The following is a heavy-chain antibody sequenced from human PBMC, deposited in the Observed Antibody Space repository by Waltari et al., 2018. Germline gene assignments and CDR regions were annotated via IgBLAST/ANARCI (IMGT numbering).Heavy chain of an antibody. D-gene: IGHD2-15*01. Sequence: EVQLVQSGAEVKKPGESLKISCKGSGYSFTSYWIGWVRQMPGKGLEWMGIIYPGDSDTRYSPSFQGQVTISADKSISTAYLQWSSLKASDTAMYYCARRGSYCSGGSCYPADAFDIWGQGTMVTVSS. CDR2: IYPGDSDT. J-gene: IGHJ3*02. CDR3: ARRGSYCSGGSCYPADAFDI. V-gene: IGHV5-51*01. CDR1: GYSFTSYW.